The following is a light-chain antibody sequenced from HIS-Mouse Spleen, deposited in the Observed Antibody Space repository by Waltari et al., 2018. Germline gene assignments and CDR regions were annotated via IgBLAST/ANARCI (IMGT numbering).Light chain of an antibody. J-gene: IGLJ1*01. CDR1: SSNIGSNT. CDR3: AAWDDSLNGYV. CDR2: SKK. Sequence: QSVLTQPPSASGTPGQRVTISCSGSSSNIGSNTVHWYQQLPGTAPKPLIYSKKHRPSGVPDRFSGSKSGTAASLAISGLQSEDEADYYCAAWDDSLNGYVFGTGTKVTVL. V-gene: IGLV1-44*01.